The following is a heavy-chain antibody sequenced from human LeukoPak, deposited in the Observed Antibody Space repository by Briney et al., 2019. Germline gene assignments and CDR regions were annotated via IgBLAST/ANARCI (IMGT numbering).Heavy chain of an antibody. CDR3: ARDENRYCSGGSCYSLLYWYFDL. Sequence: ASVKVSCKXSGYTFTGYYMHWVRQAPGQGLEWMGWINPNSGGTNYSQKFQGRVTMTRDTSISTAYMELSRLRSDDTAVYYCARDENRYCSGGSCYSLLYWYFDLWGRGTLVTVSS. D-gene: IGHD2-15*01. V-gene: IGHV1-2*02. J-gene: IGHJ2*01. CDR2: INPNSGGT. CDR1: GYTFTGYY.